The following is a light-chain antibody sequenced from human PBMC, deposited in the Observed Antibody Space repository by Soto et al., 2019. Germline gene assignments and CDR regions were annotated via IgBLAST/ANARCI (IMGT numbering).Light chain of an antibody. CDR3: SSYTSNIFF. Sequence: QSALTQPASVSGSPGQSITISCTATSSDIGDFDSVSWYQQHPGKAPKLVIYDVSDRPSGISDRFSGSWSGNTASLTISGLQTEDEADYYCSSYTSNIFFFGTGTKVTVL. CDR2: DVS. V-gene: IGLV2-14*03. CDR1: SSDIGDFDS. J-gene: IGLJ1*01.